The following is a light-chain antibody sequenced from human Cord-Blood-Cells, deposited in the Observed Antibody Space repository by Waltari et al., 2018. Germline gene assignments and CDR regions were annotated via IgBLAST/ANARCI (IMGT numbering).Light chain of an antibody. V-gene: IGLV2-8*01. CDR1: SSDVGGYNY. CDR2: EVS. CDR3: SSYAGSNYV. J-gene: IGLJ1*01. Sequence: QSALTQPPSASGSPGQSVTISCTGTSSDVGGYNYVSGYQQHPGKAPKLMMYEVSNRPSGVPDRFSGSKSGNTASLTVAGLQAEDEADYYGSSYAGSNYVFGTGTKVTVL.